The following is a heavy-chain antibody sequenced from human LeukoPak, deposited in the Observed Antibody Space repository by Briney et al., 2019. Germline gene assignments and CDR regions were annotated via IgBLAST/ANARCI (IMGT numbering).Heavy chain of an antibody. V-gene: IGHV4-59*01. CDR2: IYYSGST. CDR1: GGSISSYY. Sequence: SETLSLTCTVSGGSISSYYWSWIRQPPGKGLEWIGYIYYSGSTNYNPSLKSRVTISVDTSKNQFSLKLSSVTAADTAVYYCARDLTTPNDYWGQGTLVTVSS. CDR3: ARDLTTPNDY. D-gene: IGHD3-3*01. J-gene: IGHJ4*02.